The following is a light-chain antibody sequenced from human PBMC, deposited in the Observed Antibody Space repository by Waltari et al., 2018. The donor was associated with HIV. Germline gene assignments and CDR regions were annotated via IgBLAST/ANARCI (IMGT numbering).Light chain of an antibody. CDR2: EVN. CDR3: SSYAGRNNRLV. J-gene: IGLJ2*01. V-gene: IGLV2-8*01. CDR1: RNDVGNYAY. Sequence: QSALTQPPPASGSPGTSVTISCTGTRNDVGNYAYVSWYQQHPGKAPKLLIYEVNQRPSGVPDRFSGSKSDNTASLTVSGLQAEDEANYYCSSYAGRNNRLVFGGGTKVTVL.